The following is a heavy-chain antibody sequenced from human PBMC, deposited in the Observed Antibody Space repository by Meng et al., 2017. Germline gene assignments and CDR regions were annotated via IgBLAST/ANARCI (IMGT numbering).Heavy chain of an antibody. CDR3: ASSSGWGEPVYDY. CDR1: GYTLTSYD. V-gene: IGHV1-46*01. J-gene: IGHJ4*02. Sequence: QVLLVQFGAEVKKPGASVKVSWKASGYTLTSYDMHWVRQAPGQGLEWMGIINPSGGSTSYAQKFRGRVTMTRETSTSTVYMELSSLRSEDTAVYYCASSSGWGEPVYDYWGQGTLVTVSS. CDR2: INPSGGST. D-gene: IGHD3-10*01.